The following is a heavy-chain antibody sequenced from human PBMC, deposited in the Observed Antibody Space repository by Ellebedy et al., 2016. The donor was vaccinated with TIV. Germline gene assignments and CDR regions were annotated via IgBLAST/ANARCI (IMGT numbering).Heavy chain of an antibody. J-gene: IGHJ3*02. CDR3: ARRGGTGSWYQLGAFDI. CDR2: IYYSGST. Sequence: MPSETLSLTCTVSGGSISSSSYYWGWIRQPPGKGLEWIGSIYYSGSTYYNPSLKSRVTISVDTSKNQFSLKLSSVTAADTAVYYCARRGGTGSWYQLGAFDIWGQGTMVTVSS. CDR1: GGSISSSSYY. D-gene: IGHD6-13*01. V-gene: IGHV4-39*01.